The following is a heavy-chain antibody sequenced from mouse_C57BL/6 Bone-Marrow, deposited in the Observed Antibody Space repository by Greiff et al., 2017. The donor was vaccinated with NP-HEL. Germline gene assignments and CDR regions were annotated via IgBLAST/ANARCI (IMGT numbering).Heavy chain of an antibody. CDR2: IDPENGDT. CDR1: GFNIKDDY. D-gene: IGHD1-1*01. J-gene: IGHJ2*01. Sequence: EVKLVESGAELVRPGASVKLSCTASGFNIKDDYMHWVKQRPEQGLEWIGWIDPENGDTEYASKFQGKATITADTSSNTAYLQLSSLTSEDTAVYYCTNSPITTVVAYYFDYWGQGTTLTVSS. V-gene: IGHV14-4*01. CDR3: TNSPITTVVAYYFDY.